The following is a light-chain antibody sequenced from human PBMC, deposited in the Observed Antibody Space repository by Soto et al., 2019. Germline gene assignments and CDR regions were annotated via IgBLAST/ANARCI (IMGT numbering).Light chain of an antibody. CDR3: QQYNNWPRT. Sequence: EIVMTQSPATLSVSPGERATLSCRDSQSVSSKLAWYQQKPGQALWFLIYGASTRASGIPARFSGSGSGTEFTLTICSLQSEDFAVYYCQQYNNWPRTFGQGTKVDIK. CDR2: GAS. V-gene: IGKV3-15*01. CDR1: QSVSSK. J-gene: IGKJ1*01.